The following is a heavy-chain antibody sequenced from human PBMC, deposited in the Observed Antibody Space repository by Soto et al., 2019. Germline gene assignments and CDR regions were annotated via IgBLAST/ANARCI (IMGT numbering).Heavy chain of an antibody. D-gene: IGHD6-13*01. CDR3: ARELIIAARLLYYYYGMDV. CDR2: ISYDGSNK. Sequence: PEGPLRLSGAASGFTFSSYAMHWVRQAPGKGLEWVAVISYDGSNKYYADSVKGRFTISRDNSKNTLYLQMNSLRAEDTAVYYCARELIIAARLLYYYYGMDVWGQGTTVTVSS. J-gene: IGHJ6*02. CDR1: GFTFSSYA. V-gene: IGHV3-30-3*01.